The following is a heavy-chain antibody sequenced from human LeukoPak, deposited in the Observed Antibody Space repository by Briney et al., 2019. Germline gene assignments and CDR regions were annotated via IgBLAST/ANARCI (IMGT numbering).Heavy chain of an antibody. CDR2: IRYDGSNK. V-gene: IGHV3-30*02. Sequence: PGGSLRLSCAASGFTFSSYGMHWVRQAPGKGLEWVAFIRYDGSNKYYADSVKGRFTISRDNSKNTLYLQMNSLRAEDTAVYYCAKDRGELRYFDYWGQGTLVTVSS. D-gene: IGHD1-26*01. CDR1: GFTFSSYG. J-gene: IGHJ4*02. CDR3: AKDRGELRYFDY.